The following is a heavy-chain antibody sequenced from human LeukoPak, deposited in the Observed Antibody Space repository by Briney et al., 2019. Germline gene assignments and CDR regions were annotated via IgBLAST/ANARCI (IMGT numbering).Heavy chain of an antibody. CDR1: GFTFSSYW. D-gene: IGHD6-13*01. Sequence: GGSLRLSCAASGFTFSSYWMSWVRQAPGKGLEWVANINKDGSDKYYVDSVKGRFTISRDNAKNSLYLQMNSLRAEDTAVYHCARLSTAVADSDYWGQGTLVTVSS. V-gene: IGHV3-7*01. J-gene: IGHJ4*02. CDR3: ARLSTAVADSDY. CDR2: INKDGSDK.